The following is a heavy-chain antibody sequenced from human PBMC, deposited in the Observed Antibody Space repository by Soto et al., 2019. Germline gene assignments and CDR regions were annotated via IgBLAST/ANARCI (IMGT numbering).Heavy chain of an antibody. J-gene: IGHJ1*01. CDR2: IYYSGST. Sequence: QVQLQESGPGLVKPSQTLSLTGTVSGGSISSGDYYWSWIRQPPGKGLEWIGYIYYSGSTYYNPSLKSRVTISVDTSKNQFSLKLSSVTAADTAVYYCAREGDRDGYNYWGYFQHWGQGTLVTVSS. CDR3: AREGDRDGYNYWGYFQH. D-gene: IGHD5-12*01. CDR1: GGSISSGDYY. V-gene: IGHV4-30-4*01.